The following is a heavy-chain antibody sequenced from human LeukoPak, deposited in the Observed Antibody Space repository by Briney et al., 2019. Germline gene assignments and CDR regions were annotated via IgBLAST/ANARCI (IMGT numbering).Heavy chain of an antibody. D-gene: IGHD5/OR15-5a*01. CDR2: FGISGSI. J-gene: IGHJ4*02. Sequence: AGTLRLSCAASGFTVNTYDMHWVRQPPGAGPEWIAYFGISGSIYYSDSVRGRFPISRDNARNSLFLQMNSLRIDDTAIYYCAGYGLYPYWGQGTPVTVSS. CDR1: GFTVNTYD. V-gene: IGHV3-48*01. CDR3: AGYGLYPY.